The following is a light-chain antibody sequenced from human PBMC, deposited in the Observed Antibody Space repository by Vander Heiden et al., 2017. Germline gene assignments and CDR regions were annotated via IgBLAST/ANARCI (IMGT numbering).Light chain of an antibody. V-gene: IGKV4-1*01. CDR1: QNLLSTSKYKNH. J-gene: IGKJ1*01. Sequence: DVVMTSSPDSLAVSLGESARIDSKSSQNLLSTSKYKNHLDWYQHKPRQPPTVLIYWASTRESGVPDRFSGSGSGTDFTLTISSLQAEDVAVYYCQKYYNTPRTFGQGTKVEI. CDR2: WAS. CDR3: QKYYNTPRT.